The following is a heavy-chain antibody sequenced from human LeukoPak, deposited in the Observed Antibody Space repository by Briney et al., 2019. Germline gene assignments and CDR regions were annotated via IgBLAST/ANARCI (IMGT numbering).Heavy chain of an antibody. CDR3: AKTVQMTCNAYYNYFDY. CDR1: GFTFSSYE. CDR2: ISSNSGGI. D-gene: IGHD3-22*01. Sequence: GGSLRLSCAASGFTFSSYEMNWVRQAPGKGLEWVSVISSNSGGIDYADSVKGRFTISRDNAKNSLYLQMNSLRPEDTVFYYFAKTVQMTCNAYYNYFDYWGQGTLVTVSS. V-gene: IGHV3-9*01. J-gene: IGHJ4*02.